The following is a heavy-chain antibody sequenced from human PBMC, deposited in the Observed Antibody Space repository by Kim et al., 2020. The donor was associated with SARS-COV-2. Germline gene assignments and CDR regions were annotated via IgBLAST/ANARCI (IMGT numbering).Heavy chain of an antibody. CDR3: VRENWGAFDS. CDR1: GFGFNEYW. CDR2: ISHNSIGT. D-gene: IGHD7-27*01. V-gene: IGHV3-7*03. J-gene: IGHJ4*02. Sequence: GGSLRLSCVASGFGFNEYWMAWVRQAPGKGPEWVATISHNSIGTFYADSVKGRFAISRDNTKNSMSLQVNSLRVEDTALYYCVRENWGAFDSWGQGTLV.